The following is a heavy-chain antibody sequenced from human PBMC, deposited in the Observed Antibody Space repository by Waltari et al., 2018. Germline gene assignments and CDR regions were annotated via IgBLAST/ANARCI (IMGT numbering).Heavy chain of an antibody. J-gene: IGHJ4*02. Sequence: PPGKGLEWIGYIYYSGSTNYNPSLKSRVTISVDTSKNQFSLKLSSVTAADTAVYYCARQSYDFWSGYYRWYFDYWGQGTLVTVSS. D-gene: IGHD3-3*01. CDR3: ARQSYDFWSGYYRWYFDY. CDR2: IYYSGST. V-gene: IGHV4-61*07.